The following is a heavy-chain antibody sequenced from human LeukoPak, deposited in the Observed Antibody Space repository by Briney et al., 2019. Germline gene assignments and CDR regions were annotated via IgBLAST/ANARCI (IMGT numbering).Heavy chain of an antibody. D-gene: IGHD2-2*01. V-gene: IGHV4-34*01. J-gene: IGHJ6*02. CDR1: GGSFSGYY. CDR3: ARVVPAGYYGMGV. Sequence: KASETLSLTCAVYGGSFSGYYWSWIRQPPGKGLEWIGEINHSGSTNYNPSLKSRVTISVDTSKNQFSLKLSSVTAADTAVYYCARVVPAGYYGMGVWGQGTTVTVSS. CDR2: INHSGST.